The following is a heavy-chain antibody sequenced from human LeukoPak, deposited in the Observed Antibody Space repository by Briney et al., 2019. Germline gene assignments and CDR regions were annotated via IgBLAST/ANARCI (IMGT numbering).Heavy chain of an antibody. V-gene: IGHV4-59*01. Sequence: SETLSLTCTVSGGAISTYYWSWIRQAPGKALEWIGYINYSGSTDYNPSLKSRVTISVDTSKNQLSLKMRSVTAADTAVYYCAREYSSFEYWGQGTLVTVSS. CDR3: AREYSSFEY. CDR1: GGAISTYY. J-gene: IGHJ4*02. D-gene: IGHD6-13*01. CDR2: INYSGST.